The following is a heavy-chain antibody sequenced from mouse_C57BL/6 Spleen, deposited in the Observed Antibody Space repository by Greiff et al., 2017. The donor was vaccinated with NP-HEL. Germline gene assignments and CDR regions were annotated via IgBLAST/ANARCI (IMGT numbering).Heavy chain of an antibody. CDR1: GYTFTSYW. CDR2: IDPSDSYT. J-gene: IGHJ3*01. Sequence: QVQLQQPGAELVMPGASVKLSCKASGYTFTSYWMHWVKQRPGQGLEWIGEIDPSDSYTNYNQKFKGKSTLTVDKSSSTAYMQLSSLTSEDSAVDYCVITTVGGGFAYWGKGTLVTVSA. V-gene: IGHV1-69*01. D-gene: IGHD1-1*01. CDR3: VITTVGGGFAY.